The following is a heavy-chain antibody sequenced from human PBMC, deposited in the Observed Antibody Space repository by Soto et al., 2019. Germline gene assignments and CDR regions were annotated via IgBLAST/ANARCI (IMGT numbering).Heavy chain of an antibody. CDR2: IYYSGST. CDR1: GGSISSSSYY. J-gene: IGHJ4*02. Sequence: SETLSLTCTVSGGSISSSSYYWGWVRQPPGKGLEWIGYIYYSGSTYYNPSLKSRVTISVDTSKNQFSLKLSSVTAADTAVYYCARSDGRYWGQGTLVTVSS. V-gene: IGHV4-39*07. CDR3: ARSDGRY.